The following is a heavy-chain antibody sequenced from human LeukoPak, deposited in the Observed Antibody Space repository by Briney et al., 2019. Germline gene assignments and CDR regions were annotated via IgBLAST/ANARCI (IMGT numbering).Heavy chain of an antibody. D-gene: IGHD2-2*01. V-gene: IGHV4-34*01. CDR3: ASLGGQLPSYNWFDP. CDR1: GGSFSGYY. Sequence: SETLSLTCAVYGGSFSGYYWSWIRQPPGKGLEWIGEINHSGSTNYNPSLKSRVTKSVDTSKNQFSLKLSSVTAADTAVYYCASLGGQLPSYNWFDPWGQGTLVTVSS. CDR2: INHSGST. J-gene: IGHJ5*02.